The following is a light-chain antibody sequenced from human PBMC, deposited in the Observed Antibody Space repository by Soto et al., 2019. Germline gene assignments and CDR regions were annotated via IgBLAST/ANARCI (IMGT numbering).Light chain of an antibody. Sequence: IQVTQSPSSLSASVGDRVTITCRASQGISSHLAWYQQKPGKAPKVLIYSASTWESGVPSRFSGSGSGTEFTLTISSLQPEDFATYYCQQFNSLPLTFGGGTRVEIK. V-gene: IGKV1-9*01. CDR1: QGISSH. J-gene: IGKJ4*01. CDR2: SAS. CDR3: QQFNSLPLT.